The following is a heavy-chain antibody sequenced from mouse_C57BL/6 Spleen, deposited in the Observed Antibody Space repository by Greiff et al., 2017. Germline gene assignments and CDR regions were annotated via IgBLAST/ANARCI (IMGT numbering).Heavy chain of an antibody. CDR3: ARSTVITKGLDY. D-gene: IGHD1-1*01. V-gene: IGHV1-69*01. Sequence: QVQLQQPGAELVMPGASVKLSCKASGYAFTSYWMQWVKQRPGQGLEWIGVIDPSDSGTNYNQKFKGKSTLTVDKSSSTAYMQLSSLTSEDAAVYYCARSTVITKGLDYWGQGTLVTVSA. CDR1: GYAFTSYW. J-gene: IGHJ3*01. CDR2: IDPSDSGT.